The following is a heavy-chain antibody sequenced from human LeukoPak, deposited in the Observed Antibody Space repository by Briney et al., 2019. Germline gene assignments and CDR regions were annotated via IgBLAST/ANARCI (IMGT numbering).Heavy chain of an antibody. Sequence: GASVKVSCKASGGTFSSYAISWVRQAPGQGLEWMGRIIPILGIANYAQKFQGRVTITADKSTSTAYMELSSLRSEDTAVYYCARCQLDSSGPYYFDYWGQGTLVTVSS. J-gene: IGHJ4*02. D-gene: IGHD3-22*01. CDR2: IIPILGIA. V-gene: IGHV1-69*04. CDR3: ARCQLDSSGPYYFDY. CDR1: GGTFSSYA.